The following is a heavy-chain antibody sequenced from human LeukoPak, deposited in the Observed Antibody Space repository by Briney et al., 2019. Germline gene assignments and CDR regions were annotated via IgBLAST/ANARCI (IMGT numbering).Heavy chain of an antibody. D-gene: IGHD5-12*01. Sequence: GGSLRLSCAASGFTFSSYAMSWVRQAPGKGLEWVSYISSSSSTIYYADSVKGRFTISRDNAKNSLYLQMNSLRVEDTAVYYCARGDGYAQRDWGQGTLVTVPS. CDR1: GFTFSSYA. V-gene: IGHV3-48*01. J-gene: IGHJ4*02. CDR2: ISSSSSTI. CDR3: ARGDGYAQRD.